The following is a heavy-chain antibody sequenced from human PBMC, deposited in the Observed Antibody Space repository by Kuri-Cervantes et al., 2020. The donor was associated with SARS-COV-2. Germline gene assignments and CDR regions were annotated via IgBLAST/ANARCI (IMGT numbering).Heavy chain of an antibody. Sequence: SQTLSLTCAVYGGSFSGYYWSWIRQPPGKGLEWIGEINHSGSTNYNPSLKSRVTISVDTSKNQFSLKLSSVTAADTAVYYCARGSGIAARPSTYNWFDPWGQGTLVTDSS. D-gene: IGHD6-6*01. CDR1: GGSFSGYY. J-gene: IGHJ5*02. CDR2: INHSGST. CDR3: ARGSGIAARPSTYNWFDP. V-gene: IGHV4-34*01.